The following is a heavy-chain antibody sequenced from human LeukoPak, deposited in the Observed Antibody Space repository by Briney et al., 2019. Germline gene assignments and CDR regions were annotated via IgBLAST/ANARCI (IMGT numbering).Heavy chain of an antibody. CDR1: GFTFSSYW. CDR2: INSDGSST. CDR3: ARVKISIVATMALDY. Sequence: GGSLRLSCATSGFTFSSYWMHWVRQAPGKGLVWVSRINSDGSSTSYADSVKGRFTISRDNAKNTLYLQMNSLRSEDTAVYYCARVKISIVATMALDYWGQGTLVTVSS. D-gene: IGHD5-12*01. V-gene: IGHV3-74*01. J-gene: IGHJ4*02.